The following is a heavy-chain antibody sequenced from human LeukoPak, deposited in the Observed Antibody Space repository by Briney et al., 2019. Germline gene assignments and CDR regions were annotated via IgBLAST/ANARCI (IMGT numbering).Heavy chain of an antibody. Sequence: SETLSLTCAVYGGSFSGYYWSWIRQPPGQGLEWIGYLYYGGNTNYNPSLKSRVTISVDTSKKQFSLKLSSVTAADTAVYYCARVYGYNLYYFDYWGQGTLVTVSS. CDR2: LYYGGNT. J-gene: IGHJ4*02. D-gene: IGHD5-24*01. CDR1: GGSFSGYY. CDR3: ARVYGYNLYYFDY. V-gene: IGHV4-59*01.